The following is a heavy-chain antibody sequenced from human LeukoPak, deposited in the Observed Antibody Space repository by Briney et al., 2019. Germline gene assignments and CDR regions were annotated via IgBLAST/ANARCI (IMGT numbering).Heavy chain of an antibody. CDR1: GGSISSYY. CDR3: ARHMAMDYDSSGYYPLGY. J-gene: IGHJ4*02. D-gene: IGHD3-22*01. Sequence: SETLSLTCTVSGGSISSYYWSWIRQPPGKGLEWIGYIYYSGSTNYNPSLKSRVTISVDTSKNQFSLKLSSVTAADTAVYYCARHMAMDYDSSGYYPLGYWGQGTLVTVSS. CDR2: IYYSGST. V-gene: IGHV4-59*08.